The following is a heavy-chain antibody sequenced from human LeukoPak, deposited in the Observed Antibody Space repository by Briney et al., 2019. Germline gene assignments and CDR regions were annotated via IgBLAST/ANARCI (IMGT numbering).Heavy chain of an antibody. CDR1: SGSISTSNYY. V-gene: IGHV4-39*07. CDR3: ARGRIMGIAAAGEIDY. D-gene: IGHD6-13*01. Sequence: SETLSLTCTVSSGSISTSNYYWGWVRQPPGKALEWIGNIFYSGSTYYSPSLKSRVTISLDTSRNQFSLKLNSVTAADTAVYYCARGRIMGIAAAGEIDYWGQGTLVTVSS. CDR2: IFYSGST. J-gene: IGHJ4*02.